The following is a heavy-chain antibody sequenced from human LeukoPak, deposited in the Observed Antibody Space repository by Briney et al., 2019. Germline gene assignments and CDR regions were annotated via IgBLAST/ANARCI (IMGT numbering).Heavy chain of an antibody. V-gene: IGHV4-34*01. J-gene: IGHJ4*02. CDR2: INHSGST. CDR1: GGSISSYY. D-gene: IGHD2-2*02. CDR3: ARRLYCSSTSCYRYFDY. Sequence: PSETLSLTCTVSGGSISSYYWSWIRQPPGKGLEWIGEINHSGSTNYNPSLKSRVTISVDTSKNQFSLKLSSVTAADTAVYYCARRLYCSSTSCYRYFDYWGQGTLVTVSS.